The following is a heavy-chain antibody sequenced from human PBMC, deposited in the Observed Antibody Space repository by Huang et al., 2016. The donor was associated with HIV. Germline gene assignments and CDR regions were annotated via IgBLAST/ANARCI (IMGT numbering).Heavy chain of an antibody. Sequence: VESGGRSVQPGGSIKLSCVGSTFTFGAYGMSWVRQPPGKGLEWVAKIKQDESEKYDVDSVKGRFNISRDNARKVLFLEMDDLRVEDTAIYFCATKTAGMDIWGQGTTVTVSS. D-gene: IGHD1-7*01. V-gene: IGHV3-7*01. CDR1: TFTFGAYG. CDR3: ATKTAGMDI. CDR2: IKQDESEK. J-gene: IGHJ6*02.